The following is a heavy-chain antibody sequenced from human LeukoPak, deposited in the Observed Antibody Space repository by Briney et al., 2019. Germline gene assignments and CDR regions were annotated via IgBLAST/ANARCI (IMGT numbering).Heavy chain of an antibody. V-gene: IGHV1-69*13. Sequence: SVKVSCKVSGYTLTELSMHWVRQAPGQGLEWMGGIIPIFGTANYAQKFQGRVTITADESTSTAYMELSSLRSEDTAVYYCARGYCSGGSCYPFDYWGQGTLVTVSS. D-gene: IGHD2-15*01. J-gene: IGHJ4*02. CDR2: IIPIFGTA. CDR1: GYTLTELS. CDR3: ARGYCSGGSCYPFDY.